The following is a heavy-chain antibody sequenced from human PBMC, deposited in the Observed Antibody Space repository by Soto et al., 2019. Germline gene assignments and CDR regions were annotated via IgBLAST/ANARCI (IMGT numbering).Heavy chain of an antibody. CDR3: AKETVDSSGWYRWFDP. CDR2: ILYDGSNK. D-gene: IGHD6-19*01. Sequence: GGSLRLSGAASGFTFSSYGMHWVRQAPGKGLEWVAVILYDGSNKYYAGSVKGRFTISRDNSKNTLYPQMNSLRAEDTAVYYCAKETVDSSGWYRWFDPWGQGTLVTVSS. J-gene: IGHJ5*02. CDR1: GFTFSSYG. V-gene: IGHV3-30*18.